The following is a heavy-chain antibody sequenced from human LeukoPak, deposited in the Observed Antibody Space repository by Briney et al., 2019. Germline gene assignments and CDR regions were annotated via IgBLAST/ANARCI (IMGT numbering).Heavy chain of an antibody. CDR3: ASHYYDSSGYWVDY. V-gene: IGHV1-69*13. Sequence: GASVKVSCKASGGTFSSYAISWVRQAPGQGLEWMGGIIPIFGTANYAQKFQGRVTITADESTSTAYMELSSLRSEDTAVYYCASHYYDSSGYWVDYWGQGTLVTVSS. CDR1: GGTFSSYA. D-gene: IGHD3-22*01. J-gene: IGHJ4*02. CDR2: IIPIFGTA.